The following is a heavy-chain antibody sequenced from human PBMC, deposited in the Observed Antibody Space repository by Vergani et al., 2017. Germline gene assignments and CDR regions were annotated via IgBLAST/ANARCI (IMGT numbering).Heavy chain of an antibody. D-gene: IGHD2-15*01. J-gene: IGHJ4*02. CDR3: VRHGEDVIVVSPAVPVSLSDQYRVDF. Sequence: QLQLQESGPGLLKPSETLSLTCSVFGGSIYGTGCHWGWIRQPPGKALQWVARVDFTGTTYYNPSLQSRLTISAVVSKNQFSLKMTSVTAADTSVYYSVRHGEDVIVVSPAVPVSLSDQYRVDFWGPGTLVTVSS. CDR2: VDFTGTT. V-gene: IGHV4-39*01. CDR1: GGSIYGTGCH.